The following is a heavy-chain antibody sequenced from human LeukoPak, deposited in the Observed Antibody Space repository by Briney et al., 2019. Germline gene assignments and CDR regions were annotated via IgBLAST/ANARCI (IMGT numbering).Heavy chain of an antibody. V-gene: IGHV4-34*01. J-gene: IGHJ4*02. D-gene: IGHD1-26*01. Sequence: PSETLSLTCADYGGSFSGYYWSWIRQPPGKGLEWIGSIYYSGSTYYNPSLKSRVTISVDTSKNQFSLKLSSVTAADTAVYYCAREKVGATTGFDYWGQGTLVTVSS. CDR1: GGSFSGYY. CDR2: IYYSGST. CDR3: AREKVGATTGFDY.